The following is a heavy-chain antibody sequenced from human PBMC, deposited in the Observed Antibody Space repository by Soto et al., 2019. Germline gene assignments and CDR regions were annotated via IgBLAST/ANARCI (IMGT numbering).Heavy chain of an antibody. Sequence: GGSLRLSCAASGFTLSDHYRSWIRQAPGKGLEWIGYSSNSGSFTRYADSVKGRFSISRDNAKSSLYLQISSLRGDDTATYYCVKSGDNYNLLDYWGQGTPVTVYS. CDR1: GFTLSDHY. D-gene: IGHD1-1*01. V-gene: IGHV3-11*06. J-gene: IGHJ4*02. CDR2: SSNSGSFT. CDR3: VKSGDNYNLLDY.